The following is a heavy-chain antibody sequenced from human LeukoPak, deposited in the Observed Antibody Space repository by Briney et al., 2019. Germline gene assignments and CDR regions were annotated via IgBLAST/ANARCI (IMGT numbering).Heavy chain of an antibody. CDR3: ARASAAGPFDY. D-gene: IGHD6-13*01. V-gene: IGHV3-66*01. Sequence: GGSLRLSCAASGFTFSSYSMNWVRQAPGKGLEWVSVIYSGGSTYYADSVKGRFTISRDNSKNTLYLQMNSLRAEDTAVYYCARASAAGPFDYWGQGTLVTVSS. CDR2: IYSGGST. J-gene: IGHJ4*02. CDR1: GFTFSSYS.